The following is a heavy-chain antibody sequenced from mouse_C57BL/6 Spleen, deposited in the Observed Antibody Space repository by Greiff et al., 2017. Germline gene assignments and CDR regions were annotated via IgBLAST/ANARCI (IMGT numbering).Heavy chain of an antibody. D-gene: IGHD2-3*01. Sequence: EVQLQQSGPELVKPGASVKIPCKASGYTFTDYNLDWVKQSHGKSLAWIGDINPNNGGTIYNQKFKGKATVTVDKSSSTAYMELLSLTSEDTAVYYCSRWGDGYYGAYWGQGTLVTVSA. V-gene: IGHV1-18*01. CDR2: INPNNGGT. CDR1: GYTFTDYN. CDR3: SRWGDGYYGAY. J-gene: IGHJ3*01.